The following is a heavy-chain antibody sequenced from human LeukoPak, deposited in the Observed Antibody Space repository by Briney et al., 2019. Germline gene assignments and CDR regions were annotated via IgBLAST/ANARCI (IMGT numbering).Heavy chain of an antibody. V-gene: IGHV4-61*02. Sequence: PSQTLSLTCTVSGSSISSGNYQWPWIRQPAGKGLEWIGRIYTSGSTNYNPSLKSRVTISVDTSKNQFSLKLSSVTAADTAVYYCARGRSFDYWGQGTLVTVSS. CDR1: GSSISSGNYQ. J-gene: IGHJ4*02. CDR3: ARGRSFDY. CDR2: IYTSGST.